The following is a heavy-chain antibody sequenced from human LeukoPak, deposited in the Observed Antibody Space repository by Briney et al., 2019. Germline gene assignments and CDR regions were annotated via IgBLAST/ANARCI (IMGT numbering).Heavy chain of an antibody. J-gene: IGHJ6*04. V-gene: IGHV3-11*06. CDR2: ISSSSSYT. CDR1: GFTFSDYY. CDR3: ARDSSAGGTSGMDV. Sequence: GGSLRLSCAASGFTFSDYYMSWIRQAPGKGLEWVSYISSSSSYTNYADSVKGRFTISRDNAKNSLYLQMNSLRAEDPAVYYCARDSSAGGTSGMDVWGKGTTVTVSS. D-gene: IGHD6-13*01.